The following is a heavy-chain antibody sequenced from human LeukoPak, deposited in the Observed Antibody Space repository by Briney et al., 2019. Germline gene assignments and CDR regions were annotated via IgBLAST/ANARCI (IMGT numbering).Heavy chain of an antibody. CDR2: IYTSGST. CDR1: GGSISSYY. CDR3: ARQNIAVAASYYFDY. D-gene: IGHD6-19*01. J-gene: IGHJ4*02. Sequence: SETLSLTCTVSGGSISSYYWSWIRQPAGKGLEWIGRIYTSGSTNYNPSLKSRVTIPVDTSKNQFSLKLSSVTAADTAVYYCARQNIAVAASYYFDYWGQGTLVTVSS. V-gene: IGHV4-4*07.